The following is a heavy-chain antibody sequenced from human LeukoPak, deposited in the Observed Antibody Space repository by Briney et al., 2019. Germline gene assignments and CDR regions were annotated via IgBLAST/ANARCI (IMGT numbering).Heavy chain of an antibody. D-gene: IGHD6-13*01. Sequence: GASVKVSCKASGGTFSSYAISWVRQAPGQGLEWMGWINPNSGGTNYAQKFQGRVTMTRDTSIGTAYMELSRLRSDDTAVYYCAREDSSSWYGWFDPWGQGTLVTVSS. CDR1: GGTFSSYA. V-gene: IGHV1-2*02. CDR2: INPNSGGT. J-gene: IGHJ5*02. CDR3: AREDSSSWYGWFDP.